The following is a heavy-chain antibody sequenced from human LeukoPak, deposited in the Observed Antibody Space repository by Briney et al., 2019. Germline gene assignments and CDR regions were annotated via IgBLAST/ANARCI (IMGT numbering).Heavy chain of an antibody. Sequence: GGSLRLSCAASGFTVSRDYMSWVRQAPGKGLEWVSVIYSGGSTYYADSVKGRFTISRDKSKNTVYLQMNSLRFEDTAMYYCARNWFDPWGQGTLVTVSS. CDR2: IYSGGST. CDR3: ARNWFDP. CDR1: GFTVSRDY. V-gene: IGHV3-53*05. J-gene: IGHJ5*02.